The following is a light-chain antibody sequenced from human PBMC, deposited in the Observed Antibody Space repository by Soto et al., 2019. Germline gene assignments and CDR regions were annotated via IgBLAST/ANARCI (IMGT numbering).Light chain of an antibody. Sequence: QSALTQPPSASGSPGQSVTISCTGTFNDVGGYNYVSWYQQHPGKAPKVIIYEVYKRPSGVPDRFSGSKSGNTASLTISGLQTEDEADYHCSSYAGSHTYEVFGGGTKLTVL. J-gene: IGLJ3*02. CDR2: EVY. CDR1: FNDVGGYNY. V-gene: IGLV2-8*01. CDR3: SSYAGSHTYEV.